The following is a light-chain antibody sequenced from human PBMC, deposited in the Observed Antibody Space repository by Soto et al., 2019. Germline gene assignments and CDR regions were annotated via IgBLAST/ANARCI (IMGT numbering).Light chain of an antibody. V-gene: IGLV3-1*01. CDR2: QDS. CDR3: QAWDSSTEV. CDR1: KLGDKY. Sequence: SYELTQPPSVSMSPGQTASITCSGDKLGDKYACWYQQKPGQSPVLVIYQDSKRPSGIPERFSGSNSGNTATLTISGTQAMDEADYYCQAWDSSTEVFGGGTKVTVL. J-gene: IGLJ2*01.